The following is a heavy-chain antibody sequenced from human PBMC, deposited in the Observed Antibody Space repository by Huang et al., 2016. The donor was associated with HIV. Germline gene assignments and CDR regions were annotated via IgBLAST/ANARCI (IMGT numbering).Heavy chain of an antibody. J-gene: IGHJ4*02. CDR1: GGTFSSYA. D-gene: IGHD3-22*01. Sequence: QVQLVQSGAEVKKPGSSVKVSCKDSGGTFSSYAISWVRHATGQGLEWMGGIIPIFVTANYAQKFQGRVTITADESTSTAYMELSSLRSEDTAVYYCARVESRRYYDSSGYYYWGQGTLVTVSS. CDR3: ARVESRRYYDSSGYYY. V-gene: IGHV1-69*01. CDR2: IIPIFVTA.